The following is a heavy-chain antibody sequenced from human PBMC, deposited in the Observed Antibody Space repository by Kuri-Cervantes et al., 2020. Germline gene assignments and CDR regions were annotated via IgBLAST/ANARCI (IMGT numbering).Heavy chain of an antibody. Sequence: GGSLRLSCAASGFTFSSYSMNWVRQAPGKGLEWVSAISGSGSRTYYGASLQGRFTISRDNSKNTLYLQMDSLRAEDTAVYYCAKVICKTSPYFDYWGQGTLVTVSS. V-gene: IGHV3-23*01. D-gene: IGHD2/OR15-2a*01. J-gene: IGHJ4*02. CDR1: GFTFSSYS. CDR2: ISGSGSRT. CDR3: AKVICKTSPYFDY.